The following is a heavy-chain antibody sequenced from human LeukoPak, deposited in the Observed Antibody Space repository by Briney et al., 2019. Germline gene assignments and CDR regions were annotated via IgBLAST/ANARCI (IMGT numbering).Heavy chain of an antibody. CDR1: GFTFSSYG. J-gene: IGHJ3*02. CDR3: ARIPITMITLGAFDI. V-gene: IGHV3-30*03. Sequence: PGRSLRLSCAASGFTFSSYGMHWVRQAPGKGLEWVAVISYDGSNKYYADSVKGRFTISRDNSKNTLYLQMNSLRAEDTAVYYCARIPITMITLGAFDIWGQGTMVTVSS. CDR2: ISYDGSNK. D-gene: IGHD3-22*01.